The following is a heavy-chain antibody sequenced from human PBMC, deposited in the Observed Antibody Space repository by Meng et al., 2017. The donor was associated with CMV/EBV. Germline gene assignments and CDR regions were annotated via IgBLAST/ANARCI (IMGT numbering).Heavy chain of an antibody. CDR3: TTGVGRFLEWLLFPYDMDV. J-gene: IGHJ6*02. CDR1: GFTFSNAW. V-gene: IGHV3-15*01. D-gene: IGHD3-3*01. Sequence: GGSLRLSCAASGFTFSNAWMSWVRQAPGKGLEWVGRIKSKTDGGTTDYAAPVKGRFTISRDDSKNTLYLQMNSLKTEDTAVYYCTTGVGRFLEWLLFPYDMDVWGQGTTVTVSS. CDR2: IKSKTDGGTT.